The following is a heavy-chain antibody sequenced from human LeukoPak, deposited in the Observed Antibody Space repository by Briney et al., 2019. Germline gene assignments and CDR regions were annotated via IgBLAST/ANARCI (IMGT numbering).Heavy chain of an antibody. V-gene: IGHV4-61*05. CDR2: LSHSGSS. J-gene: IGHJ3*02. Sequence: SETLSLTCTVSGGSISSSSYYWGWIRQPPGRGLEWIAYLSHSGSSDSNPSLTSRVTTLVDTSKNQFSLKLTSVTAADTAVYYCARARYANAWYAFDIWGHGTMVTVSS. CDR3: ARARYANAWYAFDI. D-gene: IGHD2-2*01. CDR1: GGSISSSSYY.